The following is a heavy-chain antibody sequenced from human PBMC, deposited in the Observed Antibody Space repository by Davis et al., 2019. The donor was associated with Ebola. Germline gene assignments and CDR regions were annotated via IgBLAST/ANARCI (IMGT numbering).Heavy chain of an antibody. CDR2: INPNSGGT. CDR3: AREGDIAGGGSRSRRGNWFDP. Sequence: ASVKVSCKASGYTFTGYYMHWVRQAPGQGLEWMGWINPNSGGTNYAQKFQGRVTMTRDTSISTAYMELSRLRSDDTAVYYCAREGDIAGGGSRSRRGNWFDPWGQGTLVTVSS. CDR1: GYTFTGYY. J-gene: IGHJ5*02. D-gene: IGHD2-15*01. V-gene: IGHV1-2*02.